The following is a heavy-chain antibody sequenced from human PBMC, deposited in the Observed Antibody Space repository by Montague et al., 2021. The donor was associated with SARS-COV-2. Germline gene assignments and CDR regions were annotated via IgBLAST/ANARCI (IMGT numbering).Heavy chain of an antibody. J-gene: IGHJ3*02. CDR2: IYYSGST. CDR3: ASPTYYYDSSGSDAFDI. CDR1: GSSISSSSYY. Sequence: SETLSLTCTVSGSSISSSSYYWGWIRQPPGKGLEWIGSIYYSGSTYYNPSLKSRVTISVDTSRNQFSLKLSSVTAADTAVYHCASPTYYYDSSGSDAFDIWGQGTMFTVPS. D-gene: IGHD3-22*01. V-gene: IGHV4-39*01.